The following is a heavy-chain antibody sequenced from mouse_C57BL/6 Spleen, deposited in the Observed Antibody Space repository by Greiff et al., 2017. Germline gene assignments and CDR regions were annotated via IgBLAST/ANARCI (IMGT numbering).Heavy chain of an antibody. CDR1: GYTFTDYE. CDR2: IDPETGGT. Sequence: QVQLQQSGAELVRPGASVTLSCKASGYTFTDYEMHWVKQTPVHGLEWIGAIDPETGGTAYNQKFKGKAILSADKSSSTAYMELRSLTSGDSAVYYCTRRPGSSFFDYWGQGTTLTVSS. CDR3: TRRPGSSFFDY. D-gene: IGHD1-1*01. J-gene: IGHJ2*01. V-gene: IGHV1-15*01.